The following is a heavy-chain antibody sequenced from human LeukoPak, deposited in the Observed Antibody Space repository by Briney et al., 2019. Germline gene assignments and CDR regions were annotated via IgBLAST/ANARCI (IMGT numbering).Heavy chain of an antibody. Sequence: SETLSLTCAVYGGSFSGYYWSWIRQPPGKGLEWIGEINHSGSTNYNPSLKSRVTISVDTSKNQFSLKLSSVTAADTAVYYCARGFTGSRYDFWAYYGMDVWGQGTTVTVSS. J-gene: IGHJ6*02. CDR3: ARGFTGSRYDFWAYYGMDV. D-gene: IGHD3-3*01. CDR2: INHSGST. CDR1: GGSFSGYY. V-gene: IGHV4-34*01.